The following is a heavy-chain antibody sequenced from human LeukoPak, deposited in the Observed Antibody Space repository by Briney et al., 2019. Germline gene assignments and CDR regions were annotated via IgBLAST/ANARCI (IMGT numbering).Heavy chain of an antibody. J-gene: IGHJ6*02. Sequence: GGSLRLSCAASGFTFSSYSMNWVRQAPGKGLEWVSYISSSSSTIYYADSVKGRFTISRDNAKNSLYLQMNSLRAEDTAVYYCARGEQWLTPSPHGMDAWGQGTTVTVSS. CDR1: GFTFSSYS. CDR3: ARGEQWLTPSPHGMDA. D-gene: IGHD6-19*01. V-gene: IGHV3-48*01. CDR2: ISSSSSTI.